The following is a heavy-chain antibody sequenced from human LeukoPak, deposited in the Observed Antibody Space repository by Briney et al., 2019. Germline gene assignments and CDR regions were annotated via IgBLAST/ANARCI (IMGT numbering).Heavy chain of an antibody. Sequence: GASVKVSCKASGYTFTSYGISWVRQAPGQGLEWMGWISAYNGNTNYAQKLQGRVTMTTDTSTSTAYMELRSLRSDDTAVYYCARDLDTIFGVVRSGDAFDIWGQGTMVTVSS. CDR3: ARDLDTIFGVVRSGDAFDI. D-gene: IGHD3-3*01. J-gene: IGHJ3*02. V-gene: IGHV1-18*01. CDR1: GYTFTSYG. CDR2: ISAYNGNT.